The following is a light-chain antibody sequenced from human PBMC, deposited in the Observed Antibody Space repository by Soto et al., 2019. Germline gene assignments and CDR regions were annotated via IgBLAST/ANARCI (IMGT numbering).Light chain of an antibody. Sequence: DIQMTQSPSSLSASVGDRVTISCRASQRISNYLNWYQQKLGKAPKLLIYASSTLQSGVPSRFSGSGSGTDFTLTISSLQPEDFATYYCQQLNSYPRTFGQGTRLEIK. J-gene: IGKJ5*01. CDR1: QRISNY. CDR3: QQLNSYPRT. V-gene: IGKV1-39*01. CDR2: ASS.